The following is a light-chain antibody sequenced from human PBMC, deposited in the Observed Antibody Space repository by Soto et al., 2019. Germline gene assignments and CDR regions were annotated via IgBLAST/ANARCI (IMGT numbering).Light chain of an antibody. CDR2: AAS. Sequence: DIQMTQSPSSVSASVGDRVTITCRASQDISSWLAWFQQKPGEAPSLLIYAASSLHSGVPSRFSGSASGTDFTLTTSSLQPEDFATYYCQQGNSFPLTFGGGTKVEI. V-gene: IGKV1-12*01. J-gene: IGKJ4*01. CDR3: QQGNSFPLT. CDR1: QDISSW.